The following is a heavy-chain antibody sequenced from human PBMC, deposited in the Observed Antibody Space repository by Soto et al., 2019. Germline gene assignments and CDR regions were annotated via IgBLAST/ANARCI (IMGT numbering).Heavy chain of an antibody. CDR3: ARDYYDSGGYPYYFDY. V-gene: IGHV4-30-4*01. D-gene: IGHD3-22*01. CDR2: IYYSGST. J-gene: IGHJ4*02. CDR1: GGSISSGDYY. Sequence: SETLSLTCTVSGGSISSGDYYWSWIRHPPGKGLEWIGYIYYSGSTYYNPSLKSRVTISVDTSKNQFSLKLSSVTAADTAVYYCARDYYDSGGYPYYFDYWGQGTLVTVSS.